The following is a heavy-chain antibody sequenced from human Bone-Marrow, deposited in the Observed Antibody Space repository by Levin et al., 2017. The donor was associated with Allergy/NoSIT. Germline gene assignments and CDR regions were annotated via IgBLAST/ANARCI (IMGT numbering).Heavy chain of an antibody. CDR3: ARDLKGSSYRNFDF. V-gene: IGHV3-74*01. D-gene: IGHD3-16*02. CDR1: GFTFNNYV. Sequence: LSLTCVASGFTFNNYVMHWVRQAPGKGLVWVSRIHNDGSTTAYADAVRGRFTISRDNARDTLYLQMDSLRADDTAIYYCARDLKGSSYRNFDFWGQGNLVTVSS. J-gene: IGHJ4*02. CDR2: IHNDGSTT.